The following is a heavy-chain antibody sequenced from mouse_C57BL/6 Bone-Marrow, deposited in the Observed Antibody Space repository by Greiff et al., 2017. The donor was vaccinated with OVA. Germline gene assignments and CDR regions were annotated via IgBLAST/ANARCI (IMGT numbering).Heavy chain of an antibody. Sequence: QVQLQQSGAELVRPGTSVKVSCKASGYAFTNYLIEWVKQRPGQGLEWIGVINPGSGGTNYNEKFKGKATLTADKSSSTAYMQLSSLTSEDSAVYFCARYSYRYFDVWGTGTTVTVSS. CDR3: ARYSYRYFDV. CDR2: INPGSGGT. CDR1: GYAFTNYL. V-gene: IGHV1-54*01. J-gene: IGHJ1*03.